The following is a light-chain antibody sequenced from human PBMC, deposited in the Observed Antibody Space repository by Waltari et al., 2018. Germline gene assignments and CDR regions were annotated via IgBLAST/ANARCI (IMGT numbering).Light chain of an antibody. CDR1: QSVSKY. J-gene: IGKJ1*01. Sequence: EIVLTQSPGTLSLSPGGRATLSCRASQSVSKYLAWYQQKPGQAPRLLIYHASTRAAGIPDRFSGSGYGTDFSLTISRLEAEDFAVYYCQHYVSLPATFGQGTKVEIK. CDR3: QHYVSLPAT. V-gene: IGKV3-20*01. CDR2: HAS.